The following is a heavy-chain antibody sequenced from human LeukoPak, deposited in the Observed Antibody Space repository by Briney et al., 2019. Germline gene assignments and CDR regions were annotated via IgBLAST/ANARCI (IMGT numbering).Heavy chain of an antibody. CDR1: GFTFSSYW. J-gene: IGHJ5*02. CDR2: IKQDGSEK. Sequence: GGSLRLSCAASGFTFSSYWMSWVRQAPGKGLEWVANIKQDGSEKYYVDSVKGRFTISRDNAKNSLYLQMNSLRAEDTAVYYCARAYDILTGYYGFDPWGQGTLVTVSS. V-gene: IGHV3-7*01. CDR3: ARAYDILTGYYGFDP. D-gene: IGHD3-9*01.